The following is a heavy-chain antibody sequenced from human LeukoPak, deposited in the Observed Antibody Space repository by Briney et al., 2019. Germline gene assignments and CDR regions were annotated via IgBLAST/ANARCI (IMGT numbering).Heavy chain of an antibody. CDR3: ARNELISSNYYYYGMDV. V-gene: IGHV4-31*03. Sequence: SETLSLTCTVSGGSISSGGDYWTWIRQNPGKGLEWIGYINYSGNAYYNPSLKSRVTISVDTSKNQFSLKLSSVTAADTAVYYCARNELISSNYYYYGMDVWGQGTTVTVSS. CDR2: INYSGNA. J-gene: IGHJ6*02. CDR1: GGSISSGGDY.